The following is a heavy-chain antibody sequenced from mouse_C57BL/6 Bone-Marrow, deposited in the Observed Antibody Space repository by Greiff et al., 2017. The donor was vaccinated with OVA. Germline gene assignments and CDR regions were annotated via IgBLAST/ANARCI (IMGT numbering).Heavy chain of an antibody. CDR1: GFTFSSYA. Sequence: EVKLMESGGGLVKPGGSLKLSCAASGFTFSSYAMSWVRQTPEKRLEWVATISDGGSYTYYPDNVKGRFTISRDNAKNNLYLQMSHLKSEETAMYYCAREGGTNYWGQGTTLTVSS. J-gene: IGHJ2*01. CDR3: AREGGTNY. V-gene: IGHV5-4*01. CDR2: ISDGGSYT. D-gene: IGHD4-1*01.